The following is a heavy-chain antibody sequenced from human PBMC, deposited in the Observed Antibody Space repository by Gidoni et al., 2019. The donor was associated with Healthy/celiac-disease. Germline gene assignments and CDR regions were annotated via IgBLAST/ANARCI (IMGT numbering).Heavy chain of an antibody. Sequence: QVQLVQSGAEVKKPGASVKVSCKASGYTFPSYYMHWVRQAPGQGLEWMGIINPSGGSTSYAQKFQGRVTMTRDTSTSTVYMELSSLRSEDTAVYYCARGGGGYCSGGSCYPVDYWGQGTLVTVSS. J-gene: IGHJ4*02. D-gene: IGHD2-15*01. V-gene: IGHV1-46*01. CDR2: INPSGGST. CDR1: GYTFPSYY. CDR3: ARGGGGYCSGGSCYPVDY.